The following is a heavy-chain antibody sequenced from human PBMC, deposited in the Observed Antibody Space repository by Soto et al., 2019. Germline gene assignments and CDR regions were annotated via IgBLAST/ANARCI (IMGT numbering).Heavy chain of an antibody. D-gene: IGHD2-2*01. Sequence: AGGSLRLSCAASGFTFSNAWMSWVRQAPGKGLEWVGRIKSKTGGGTTDYAAPVKGRFTISRDDSKNTLYLQMNSLKTEDTAVYYCTTDPVPGYCSSLVGGCWGQGTMVTVSS. J-gene: IGHJ3*01. V-gene: IGHV3-15*01. CDR2: IKSKTGGGTT. CDR3: TTDPVPGYCSSLVGGC. CDR1: GFTFSNAW.